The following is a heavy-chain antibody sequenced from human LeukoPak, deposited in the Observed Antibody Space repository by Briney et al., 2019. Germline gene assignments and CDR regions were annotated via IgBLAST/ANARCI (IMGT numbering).Heavy chain of an antibody. CDR2: IYYSGST. CDR1: GGSISSYY. Sequence: KPSETLSLTCTVSGGSISSYYWSWIRQPPGKGLEWIGYIYYSGSTNYNPSLKSRVTISVDKSKNQFSLKLSSVTAADTAVYYCARDDGYNLFYWGQGTLVTVSS. CDR3: ARDDGYNLFY. D-gene: IGHD5-24*01. V-gene: IGHV4-59*12. J-gene: IGHJ4*02.